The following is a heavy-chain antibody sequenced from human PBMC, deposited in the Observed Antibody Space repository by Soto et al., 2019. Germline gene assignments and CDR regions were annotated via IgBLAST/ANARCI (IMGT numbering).Heavy chain of an antibody. J-gene: IGHJ4*02. V-gene: IGHV1-18*01. CDR1: GYTFTSYG. CDR3: ARALYYYDNSGLAY. D-gene: IGHD3-22*01. Sequence: QVRLEQSGPEVKKTGASVKVSCKASGYTFTSYGISWVRQAPGQGLEWMGWINICSGDANYAQSFQDRVTMTRDTSTNTVYMEMRTLRSDDTAVYYCARALYYYDNSGLAYWGQGTLVTVSS. CDR2: INICSGDA.